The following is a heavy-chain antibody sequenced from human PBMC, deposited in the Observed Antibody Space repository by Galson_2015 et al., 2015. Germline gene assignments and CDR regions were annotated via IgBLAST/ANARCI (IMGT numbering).Heavy chain of an antibody. Sequence: CAISGDSVSSKSAAWNWIRQSPSRGLEWLGRTYYRSKWHSEYTVSVRGRITINPDTSKNQFSLQLKSVTPEDTAVYYCARTVGYIELWGRGTPVTVSS. V-gene: IGHV6-1*01. CDR3: ARTVGYIEL. CDR1: GDSVSSKSAA. CDR2: TYYRSKWHS. J-gene: IGHJ2*01.